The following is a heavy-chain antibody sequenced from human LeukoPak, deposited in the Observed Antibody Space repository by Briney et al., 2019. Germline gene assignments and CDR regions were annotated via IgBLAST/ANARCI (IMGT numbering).Heavy chain of an antibody. J-gene: IGHJ4*02. CDR2: ISSDTSTI. CDR1: GFTFSSYW. Sequence: PGGSLRLSCAASGFTFSSYWMSWVRQAPGKGLEWVSYISSDTSTIYYADSVKGRFTISRDNAKNSLYLQMNSLRVEDTAVYYCAKAGMTTVTPDYWGQGTLVTVSS. V-gene: IGHV3-48*01. CDR3: AKAGMTTVTPDY. D-gene: IGHD4-11*01.